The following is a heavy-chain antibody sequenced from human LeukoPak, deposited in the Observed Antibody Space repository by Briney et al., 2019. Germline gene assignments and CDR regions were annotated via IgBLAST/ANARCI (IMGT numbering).Heavy chain of an antibody. CDR1: GYTFTSYA. V-gene: IGHV1-3*01. CDR2: INAGNGNT. J-gene: IGHJ5*02. CDR3: ARVAIHYYDILTGCYTWNNWFDP. D-gene: IGHD3-9*01. Sequence: ASVKVSCKASGYTFTSYAMHWVRQAPGQRLEWMGWINAGNGNTKYSQKFQGRVTITRDTSASTAYMELSSLRSEDTAVYYCARVAIHYYDILTGCYTWNNWFDPWGQGTLVTVSS.